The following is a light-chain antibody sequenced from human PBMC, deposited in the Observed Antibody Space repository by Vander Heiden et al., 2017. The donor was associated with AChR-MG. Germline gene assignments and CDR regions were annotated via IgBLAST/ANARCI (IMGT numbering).Light chain of an antibody. J-gene: IGKJ4*01. CDR1: QRISNY. Sequence: DSKMTQSPASLSASAGERATLTCRASQRISNYLNWYQQTPGKAPKLLIYAASSCQSGVPARFSGSGSGTDFTLTISSLEPEDFATYYCQQSCSFPLTFGGGTKVEIK. CDR3: QQSCSFPLT. V-gene: IGKV1-39*01. CDR2: AAS.